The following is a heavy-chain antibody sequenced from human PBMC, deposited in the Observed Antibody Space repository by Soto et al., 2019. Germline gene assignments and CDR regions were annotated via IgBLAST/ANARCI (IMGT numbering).Heavy chain of an antibody. CDR1: GFTFSSYE. V-gene: IGHV3-48*03. CDR2: ISSSGSTI. CDR3: ARIITMYYYGMDV. J-gene: IGHJ6*02. D-gene: IGHD3-3*01. Sequence: SLRLSCAASGFTFSSYEMNWVRQAPGKGLEWVSYISSSGSTIYYADSVKGRFTISRDNAKNSLYLQMNSLRAEDTAVYYCARIITMYYYGMDVWGQGTTVTVSS.